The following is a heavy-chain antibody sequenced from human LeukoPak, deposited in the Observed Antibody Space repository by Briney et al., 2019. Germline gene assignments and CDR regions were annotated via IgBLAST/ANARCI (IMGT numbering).Heavy chain of an antibody. CDR3: ARRAGDYSHPYDY. V-gene: IGHV1-2*02. CDR1: GYTFTGYY. J-gene: IGHJ4*02. CDR2: INPNSGGT. Sequence: RASVKVSCKASGYTFTGYYMHWVRQAPGQGLEWMGWINPNSGGTNYAQKFQGRVTMTRDTSISTAYMELSRLRSDDTAVYYCARRAGDYSHPYDYWGQGILVTVSS. D-gene: IGHD3-22*01.